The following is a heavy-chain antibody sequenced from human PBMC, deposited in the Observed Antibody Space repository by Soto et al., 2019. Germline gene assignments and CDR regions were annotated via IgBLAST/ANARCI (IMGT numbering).Heavy chain of an antibody. CDR3: ARDAGDYGDQAFDY. CDR1: GFTFSSYG. V-gene: IGHV3-33*01. Sequence: GGSLRLSCAASGFTFSSYGMHWVRQAPGKGLEWVAVIWYDGSNKYYADSVKGRFTISRDNSKNTLNLQMNSLRAEDTAVYYCARDAGDYGDQAFDYWGQGTLVTVSS. CDR2: IWYDGSNK. D-gene: IGHD4-17*01. J-gene: IGHJ4*02.